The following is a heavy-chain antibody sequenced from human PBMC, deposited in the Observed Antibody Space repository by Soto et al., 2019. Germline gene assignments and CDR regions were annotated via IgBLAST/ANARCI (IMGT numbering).Heavy chain of an antibody. J-gene: IGHJ4*02. Sequence: QVQLVQSGTEVKKPGSSVRVSCKASGGTSNRFAFSWVRQAPGQGLEWMGGSIPIFGTANYAPRFQGRATITADKSTSTGYMELSGLRSDDTATYYCATGRGSGGFDSWGQGTQVLVSS. CDR1: GGTSNRFA. D-gene: IGHD3-16*01. CDR2: SIPIFGTA. V-gene: IGHV1-69*06. CDR3: ATGRGSGGFDS.